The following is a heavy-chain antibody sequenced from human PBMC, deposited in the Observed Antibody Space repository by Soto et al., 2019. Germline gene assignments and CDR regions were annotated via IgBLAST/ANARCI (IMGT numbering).Heavy chain of an antibody. CDR2: IYYSGST. V-gene: IGHV4-39*01. D-gene: IGHD2-15*01. CDR3: ARGLTRERVFLYGGNPTNYYYYGMDV. Sequence: SETLSLTCTVSGGSISSSSYYWGWIRQPPGRGLEWIGSIYYSGSTYYNPSLKSRVTISVDTSKNQFSLKLSSVTAADTAVYYCARGLTRERVFLYGGNPTNYYYYGMDVWGQGTTVTVSS. J-gene: IGHJ6*02. CDR1: GGSISSSSYY.